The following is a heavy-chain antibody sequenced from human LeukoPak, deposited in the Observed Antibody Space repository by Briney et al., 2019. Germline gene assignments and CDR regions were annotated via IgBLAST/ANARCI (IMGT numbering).Heavy chain of an antibody. V-gene: IGHV4-4*07. D-gene: IGHD2-2*02. Sequence: SETLSLTCTVSGGSISSYYWSWIRQPAGKGLEWIGRIYTSGSTNYNPSLKSRVTMSVDTSKNQFSLKLSSVTAADTAVYYCARHMADWSSTSCYTYWFDPWGQGTLVTVSS. CDR1: GGSISSYY. CDR2: IYTSGST. CDR3: ARHMADWSSTSCYTYWFDP. J-gene: IGHJ5*02.